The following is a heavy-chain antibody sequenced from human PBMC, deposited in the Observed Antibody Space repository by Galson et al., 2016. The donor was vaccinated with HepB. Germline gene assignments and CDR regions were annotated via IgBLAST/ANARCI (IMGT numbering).Heavy chain of an antibody. V-gene: IGHV4-39*01. CDR1: GGSITSSSHY. D-gene: IGHD3-22*01. CDR3: AGGGPRIVVDKVYFGMDV. Sequence: SETLSLTCIVSGGSITSSSHYWAWIRQPPGKGLEWIGSIYYNGRSYENPSLKSRVTMSVDPSKNQFSLRLSSVTAADTSVYYCAGGGPRIVVDKVYFGMDVWGQGTTVTVSS. J-gene: IGHJ6*02. CDR2: IYYNGRS.